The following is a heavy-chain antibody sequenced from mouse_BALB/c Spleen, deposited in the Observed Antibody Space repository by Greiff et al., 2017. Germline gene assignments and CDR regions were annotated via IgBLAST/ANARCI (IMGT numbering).Heavy chain of an antibody. CDR1: GYTFTSYV. Sequence: EVQVVESGPELVKPGASVKMSCKASGYTFTSYVMHWVKQKPGQGLEWIGYINPYNDGTKYNEKFKGKATLTSDKSSSTAYMELCSLTPEDSAVYYCARGGARATSFAYWGQGTLVTVSA. V-gene: IGHV1-14*01. J-gene: IGHJ3*01. CDR3: ARGGARATSFAY. CDR2: INPYNDGT. D-gene: IGHD3-1*01.